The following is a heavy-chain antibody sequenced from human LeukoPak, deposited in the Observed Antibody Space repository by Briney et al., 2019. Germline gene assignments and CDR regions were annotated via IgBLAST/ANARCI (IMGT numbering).Heavy chain of an antibody. J-gene: IGHJ6*03. Sequence: GASVKVSCKASGGTFSSYAISWVRQAPGQGLEWMGGIIPIFGTANYAQKFQGRVTITTDESTSTAYMELSSLRPEDTAVYYCARGTSNRPHYYYYYMDVWGKGTTVTVSS. CDR2: IIPIFGTA. CDR3: ARGTSNRPHYYYYYMDV. D-gene: IGHD1-14*01. CDR1: GGTFSSYA. V-gene: IGHV1-69*05.